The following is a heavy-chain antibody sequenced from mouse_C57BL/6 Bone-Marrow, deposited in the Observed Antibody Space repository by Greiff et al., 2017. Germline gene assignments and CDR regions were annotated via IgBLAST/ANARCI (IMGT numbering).Heavy chain of an antibody. J-gene: IGHJ2*01. CDR2: IYPGSGNT. Sequence: VKLQESGAELVRPGASVKLSCKASGYTFTDYYINWVKQRPGQGLEWIARIYPGSGNTYYNEKFKGKATLTAEKSSSTAYMQLSSLTSEDSAVYFCARYSSSYREYFDYWGQGTTLTVSS. CDR1: GYTFTDYY. CDR3: ARYSSSYREYFDY. D-gene: IGHD1-1*01. V-gene: IGHV1-76*01.